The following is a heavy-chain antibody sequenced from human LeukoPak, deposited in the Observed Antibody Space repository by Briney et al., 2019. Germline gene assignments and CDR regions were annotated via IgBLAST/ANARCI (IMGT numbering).Heavy chain of an antibody. J-gene: IGHJ6*04. CDR3: ARCLAAAGTPFDYYYGMDV. Sequence: PGGSLRLSCAASGFTSSSYWMSWVRQAPGKGLEWVANINQDGSEKYYVDSVKGRVTISRDNAKNSLYLQMNSMRAEDTAVYYCARCLAAAGTPFDYYYGMDVWGNGTTVTVSS. V-gene: IGHV3-7*03. CDR2: INQDGSEK. CDR1: GFTSSSYW. D-gene: IGHD6-13*01.